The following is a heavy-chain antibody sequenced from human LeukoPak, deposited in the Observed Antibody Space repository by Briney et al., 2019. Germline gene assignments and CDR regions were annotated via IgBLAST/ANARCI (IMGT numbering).Heavy chain of an antibody. CDR3: ARRQGYRSFDFDY. CDR2: IYYNGIS. J-gene: IGHJ4*02. Sequence: SETLSLTCTVSGGSISGYYWSWIRQPPGKGLEWIAYIYYNGISNYNPSLKSRVTISVDTSKNQFSLKLSSVTAADTAVYYCARRQGYRSFDFDYWGQGTLVTVSS. D-gene: IGHD1-14*01. V-gene: IGHV4-59*01. CDR1: GGSISGYY.